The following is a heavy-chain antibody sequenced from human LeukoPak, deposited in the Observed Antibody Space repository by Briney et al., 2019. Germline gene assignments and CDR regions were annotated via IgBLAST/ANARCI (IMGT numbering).Heavy chain of an antibody. V-gene: IGHV4-59*01. J-gene: IGHJ5*02. D-gene: IGHD5-18*01. CDR3: ARMRGYSYDP. CDR1: GGSISSYY. Sequence: SETLSLTCTVSGGSISSYYWSWIRQPPGKGLEWIGYIYYSGSTNYNPSLKSRVTVSVDTSKNQFSLKLSSVTAADTAVYYCARMRGYSYDPWGQGILVTVSS. CDR2: IYYSGST.